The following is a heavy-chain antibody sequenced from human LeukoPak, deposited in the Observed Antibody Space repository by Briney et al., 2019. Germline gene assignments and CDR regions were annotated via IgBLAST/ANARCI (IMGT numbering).Heavy chain of an antibody. CDR2: INHSGST. CDR1: GGSFSGYY. V-gene: IGHV4-34*01. CDR3: ARGLYSNYYFDY. D-gene: IGHD4-11*01. J-gene: IGHJ4*02. Sequence: SETLSLTCAVYGGSFSGYYWSWIRQPPGKGLEWIGEINHSGSTNYNPSLKSRVTISVDTSKNQFSLKLSSVTAADTAVYYCARGLYSNYYFDYWGQGTQVTVSS.